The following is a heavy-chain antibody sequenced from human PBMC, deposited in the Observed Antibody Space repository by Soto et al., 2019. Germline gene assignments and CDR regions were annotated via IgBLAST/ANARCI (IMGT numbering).Heavy chain of an antibody. V-gene: IGHV3-15*07. CDR2: IKSKTDGGTT. J-gene: IGHJ4*02. D-gene: IGHD6-13*01. Sequence: GGSLRLSCAASGFTFSNAWMNWVRQAPGKGLEWVGRIKSKTDGGTTDYAAPVKGRFTISRDDSKNTLHLQMNSLKTEDTAVYYCTTGIIEAAVGADYWGQGTLVTVSS. CDR3: TTGIIEAAVGADY. CDR1: GFTFSNAW.